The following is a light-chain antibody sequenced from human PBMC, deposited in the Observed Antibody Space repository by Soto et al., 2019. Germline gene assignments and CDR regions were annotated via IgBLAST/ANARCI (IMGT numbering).Light chain of an antibody. J-gene: IGLJ1*01. CDR1: SSNIVSNT. Sequence: QSVLTQPPSASGTPGQRVTISCSGGSSNIVSNTVNWYQRLPGTAPKLLIYNNIQRPSGVPGRFSGSKSGTSASLAINGLQAEDEADYYCQSYDRSLSGSFFGTGTKLTVL. V-gene: IGLV1-44*01. CDR3: QSYDRSLSGSF. CDR2: NNI.